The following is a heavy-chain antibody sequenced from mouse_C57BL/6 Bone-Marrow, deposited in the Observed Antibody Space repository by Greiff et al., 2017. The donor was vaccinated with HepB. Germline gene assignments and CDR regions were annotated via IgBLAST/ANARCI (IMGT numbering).Heavy chain of an antibody. Sequence: EVKVVESGGDLVKPGGSLKLSCAASGFTFSSYGMSWVRQTPDKRLEWVATISSGGSYTFYPDSVKGRFTISRDNAKNTLYLQMSSLKSEDTAMYYCARHDSITTANYDYWGQGTTLTVSS. J-gene: IGHJ2*01. CDR3: ARHDSITTANYDY. D-gene: IGHD1-2*01. CDR1: GFTFSSYG. CDR2: ISSGGSYT. V-gene: IGHV5-6*01.